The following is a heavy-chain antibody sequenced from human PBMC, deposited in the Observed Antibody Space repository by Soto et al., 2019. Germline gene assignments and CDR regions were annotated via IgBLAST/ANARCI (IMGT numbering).Heavy chain of an antibody. CDR3: ARIMRMWSQQQHGNGMDV. J-gene: IGHJ6*02. CDR1: GYTFTSYA. Sequence: GASVKVSCKASGYTFTSYAMHWVRQAPGQRLEWMGWINAGNGNTKYSQKFQGRVTITRDTSASTAYMELSSLRSEDTAVYYCARIMRMWSQQQHGNGMDVWGQGTTVTVSS. CDR2: INAGNGNT. D-gene: IGHD6-13*01. V-gene: IGHV1-3*01.